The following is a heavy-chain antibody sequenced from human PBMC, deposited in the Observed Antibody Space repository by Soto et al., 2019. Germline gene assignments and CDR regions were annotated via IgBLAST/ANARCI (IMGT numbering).Heavy chain of an antibody. D-gene: IGHD5-12*01. V-gene: IGHV1-18*01. CDR2: ISAYNGNT. CDR3: ARDRAGYSGYDPVVDY. J-gene: IGHJ4*02. Sequence: PSVKVSCKASGYTFTSYGISWVRQAPGQGLEWMGWISAYNGNTNYAQKLQGRVTMTTDTSTSTAYMELRSLRSDDTAVYYCARDRAGYSGYDPVVDYWGQGTLVTVSS. CDR1: GYTFTSYG.